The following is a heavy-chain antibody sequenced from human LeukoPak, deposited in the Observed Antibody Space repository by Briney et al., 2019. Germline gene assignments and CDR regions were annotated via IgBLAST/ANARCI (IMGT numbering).Heavy chain of an antibody. V-gene: IGHV1-8*01. D-gene: IGHD5-12*01. Sequence: ASVKVSCKASGSSFMDYDITWVRQATGQGLEWMGWMNPKSGNTGYAEKFQGRVAMTRDTSVGTAYMELSSLRSEDTAVYYCARNSGLADCWGQGTLVTVSS. CDR3: ARNSGLADC. J-gene: IGHJ4*02. CDR2: MNPKSGNT. CDR1: GSSFMDYD.